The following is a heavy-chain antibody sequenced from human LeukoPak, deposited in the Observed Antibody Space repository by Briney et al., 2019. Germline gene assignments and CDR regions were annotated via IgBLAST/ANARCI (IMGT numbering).Heavy chain of an antibody. CDR1: GGSFSGYY. CDR2: INHSGST. CDR3: ARGPSIAVAGKFPNDY. J-gene: IGHJ4*02. Sequence: SETLSLTCAVYGGSFSGYYWSWIRQPPGKGLEWIGEINHSGSTNYSPSLKSRVTISVDTSKNQFSLKLSSVTAADTAVYYCARGPSIAVAGKFPNDYWGQGTLVTVSS. D-gene: IGHD6-19*01. V-gene: IGHV4-34*01.